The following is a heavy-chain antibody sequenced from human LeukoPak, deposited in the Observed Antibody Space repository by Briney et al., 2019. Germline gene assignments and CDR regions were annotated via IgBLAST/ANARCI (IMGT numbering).Heavy chain of an antibody. CDR3: AKDIAARPGDAFDI. CDR2: ISSSSSYI. J-gene: IGHJ3*02. CDR1: GFTFSSYS. V-gene: IGHV3-21*01. D-gene: IGHD6-6*01. Sequence: PGGSLRLSCAASGFTFSSYSMNWVRQAPGKGLEWVSSISSSSSYIYYADSVKGRFTISRDNAKNSLYLQMNSLRAEDTAVYYCAKDIAARPGDAFDIWGQGTMVTVSS.